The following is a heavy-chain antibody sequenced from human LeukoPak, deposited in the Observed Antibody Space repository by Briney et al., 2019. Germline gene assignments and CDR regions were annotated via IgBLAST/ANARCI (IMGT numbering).Heavy chain of an antibody. CDR3: AKVAIVGATSADY. CDR2: IWYDGSNK. CDR1: GFTFSSYG. D-gene: IGHD1-26*01. Sequence: GRSLRLSCAASGFTFSSYGMHWVRQAPGKGLEWVAVIWYDGSNKYYADSVKGRITISRDNSKNTLYLQMNSLRAEDTAVYYCAKVAIVGATSADYWGQGTLVTVSS. J-gene: IGHJ4*02. V-gene: IGHV3-33*06.